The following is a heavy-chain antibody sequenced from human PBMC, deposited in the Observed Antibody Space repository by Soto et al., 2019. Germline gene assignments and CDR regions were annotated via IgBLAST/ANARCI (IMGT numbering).Heavy chain of an antibody. CDR2: IYYSGST. J-gene: IGHJ4*02. D-gene: IGHD3-3*01. CDR1: GGSISSYY. CDR3: ARSPSFWSGYWPSCFDY. Sequence: QVQLQESGPGLVKPSETLSLTCTVSGGSISSYYWSWIRQPPGKGLEWIGYIYYSGSTNYNPSLKRRVTISVDTSKNQFSLKLSSVTAADTAVYYCARSPSFWSGYWPSCFDYWGQGTLVTVSS. V-gene: IGHV4-59*01.